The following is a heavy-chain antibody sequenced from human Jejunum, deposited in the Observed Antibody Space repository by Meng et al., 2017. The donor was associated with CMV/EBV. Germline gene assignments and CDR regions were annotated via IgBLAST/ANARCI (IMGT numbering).Heavy chain of an antibody. Sequence: WVRQAPGKGLEWVSYISSSGSTIYYADSVKGRYTISRDNAKNSLYLQMNSLRAEDTAVYYCARRGRWYYDSSGYYYGNADAFEIWGQGTRVTVSS. CDR3: ARRGRWYYDSSGYYYGNADAFEI. V-gene: IGHV3-48*03. CDR2: ISSSGSTI. J-gene: IGHJ3*02. D-gene: IGHD3-22*01.